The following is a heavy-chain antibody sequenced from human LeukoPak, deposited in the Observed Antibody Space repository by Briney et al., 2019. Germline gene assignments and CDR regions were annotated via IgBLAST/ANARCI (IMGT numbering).Heavy chain of an antibody. CDR2: IYHSGST. J-gene: IGHJ5*02. CDR1: GYSISSGYY. D-gene: IGHD5-18*01. Sequence: SETLSLTCTVSGYSISSGYYWGWIRQPPGKGLEWIGNIYHSGSTYYNPSLKSRVTISVDTSKNQFSLKLSSVTAADTAVYYCARERVPTAMVYNWFDPWGQGTLVTVSS. V-gene: IGHV4-38-2*02. CDR3: ARERVPTAMVYNWFDP.